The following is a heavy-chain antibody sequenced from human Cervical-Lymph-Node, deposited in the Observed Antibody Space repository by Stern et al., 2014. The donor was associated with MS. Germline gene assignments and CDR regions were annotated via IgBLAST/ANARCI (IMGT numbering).Heavy chain of an antibody. CDR1: GFTLSHFS. CDR2: ISYDGGSE. Sequence: VQLVESGGGVVQPGRSLRLSCAASGFTLSHFSVHWVRQAPGKGLVWVASISYDGGSEYCADSVKGRFTISRDNSKNTLFLHMDSLTAEDTAVYYCAREDPQYDAFDIWGQGTMVTVSS. V-gene: IGHV3-30-3*01. CDR3: AREDPQYDAFDI. D-gene: IGHD4-11*01. J-gene: IGHJ3*02.